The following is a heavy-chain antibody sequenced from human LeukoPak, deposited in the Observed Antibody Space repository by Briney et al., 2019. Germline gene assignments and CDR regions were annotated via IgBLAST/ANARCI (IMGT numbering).Heavy chain of an antibody. J-gene: IGHJ4*02. Sequence: ASVKVSCKVSGYTLTELSMHWVRQATGQWLEWMGWINPNSGGTNYAGKFQGRVTMTSDTSISTAYMDLSRLRSDDTAVYYCAKETATGLELWGQGTLVTVSS. CDR2: INPNSGGT. CDR3: AKETATGLEL. D-gene: IGHD1-7*01. V-gene: IGHV1-2*02. CDR1: GYTLTELS.